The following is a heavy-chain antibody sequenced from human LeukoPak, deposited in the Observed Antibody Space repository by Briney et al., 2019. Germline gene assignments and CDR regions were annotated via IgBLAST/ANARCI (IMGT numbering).Heavy chain of an antibody. D-gene: IGHD4-23*01. J-gene: IGHJ5*02. CDR3: AADPSYGGSGEDWFNA. CDR1: GFTFTSSA. V-gene: IGHV1-58*02. CDR2: IVVGSGNT. Sequence: ASVKVSCKASGFTFTSSAMQWVRQARGQRLECIGWIVVGSGNTNYAQKFPERVTVARDMTTSTAYIVLSSLRSEDTAVYYCAADPSYGGSGEDWFNAWGEGTLVTVSS.